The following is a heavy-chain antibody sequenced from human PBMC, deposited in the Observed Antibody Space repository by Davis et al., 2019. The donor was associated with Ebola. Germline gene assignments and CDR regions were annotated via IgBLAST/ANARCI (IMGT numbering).Heavy chain of an antibody. CDR1: GYTLTELS. CDR3: ARDSGVSGYYTYYYYGMDV. V-gene: IGHV1-24*01. D-gene: IGHD3-3*01. CDR2: FDPEDGET. J-gene: IGHJ6*02. Sequence: ASVKVSCKVSGYTLTELSMHWVRQAPGKGLEWMGGFDPEDGETIYAQKFQGRVTITRDTSASTAYMELSSLRSEDTAVYYCARDSGVSGYYTYYYYGMDVWGQGTTVTVSS.